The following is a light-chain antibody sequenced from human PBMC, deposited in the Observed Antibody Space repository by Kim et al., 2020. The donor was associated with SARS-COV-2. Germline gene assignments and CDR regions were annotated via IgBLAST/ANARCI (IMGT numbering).Light chain of an antibody. CDR1: QSVSSN. J-gene: IGKJ1*01. V-gene: IGKV3-15*01. Sequence: EIVMTQSPATLSVSPGERATLSCRASQSVSSNLAWYQQKPGQAPRLLIYGASTRATGSPARFSGSGSGTDFTLTISSLQSEDFAVYYCQQYNNWPRTFGQGTKVDIK. CDR2: GAS. CDR3: QQYNNWPRT.